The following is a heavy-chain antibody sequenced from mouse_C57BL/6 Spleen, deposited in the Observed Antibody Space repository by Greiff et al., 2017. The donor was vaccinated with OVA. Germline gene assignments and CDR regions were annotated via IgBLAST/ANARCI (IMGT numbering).Heavy chain of an antibody. CDR1: GYTFTDYY. CDR3: ARSAYYDFDHYYAMDY. Sequence: VQLQQSGPELVKPGASVKISCKASGYTFTDYYMNWVKQSHGKSLEWIGDINPNNGGTSYNQKFKGKATLTVDKSSSTAYMELRSLTSEDSAVYYCARSAYYDFDHYYAMDYWGQGTSVTVSS. D-gene: IGHD2-4*01. V-gene: IGHV1-26*01. J-gene: IGHJ4*01. CDR2: INPNNGGT.